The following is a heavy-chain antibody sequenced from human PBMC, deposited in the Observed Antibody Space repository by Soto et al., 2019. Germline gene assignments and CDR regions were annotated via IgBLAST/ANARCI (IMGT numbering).Heavy chain of an antibody. CDR1: GGSISSSSYY. V-gene: IGHV4-39*01. CDR2: IYYSGST. J-gene: IGHJ5*02. CDR3: ARHVFRSRGPVAA. Sequence: SETLSLTCTVSGGSISSSSYYWGWIRQPPGKGLEWIGSIYYSGSTYYNPSLKSRVTISVDTSKNQFSLKLSSVTAADTAVYYCARHVFRSRGPVAAWGQGTLVTVSS. D-gene: IGHD6-19*01.